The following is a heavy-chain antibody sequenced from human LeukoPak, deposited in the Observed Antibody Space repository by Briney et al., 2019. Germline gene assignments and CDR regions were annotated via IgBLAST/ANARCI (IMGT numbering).Heavy chain of an antibody. Sequence: GASVTVSCKNSGGIFSGFAFSWVRQVPGLGPEWMGVFIPFLGTANYAQKFQGRLTITADDSTTTAYMQLTSLTSDDTAVYYCTLTSYHDNSGSIVWGPGTRVTVSS. CDR1: GGIFSGFA. CDR2: FIPFLGTA. V-gene: IGHV1-69*01. J-gene: IGHJ3*01. CDR3: TLTSYHDNSGSIV. D-gene: IGHD3-22*01.